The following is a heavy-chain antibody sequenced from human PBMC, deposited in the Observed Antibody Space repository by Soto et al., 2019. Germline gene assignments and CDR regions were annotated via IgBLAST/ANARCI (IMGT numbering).Heavy chain of an antibody. CDR1: GGSISSYY. V-gene: IGHV4-59*01. CDR3: ARIGYGDSHFDY. J-gene: IGHJ4*02. D-gene: IGHD4-17*01. Sequence: TLSLTCTVSGGSISSYYWSWIRQPPGKGLEWIGYIYYSGSTNYNPSLKSRVTISVDTSKNQFSLKLSSVTAADTAVYYCARIGYGDSHFDYWGQGTLVTVSS. CDR2: IYYSGST.